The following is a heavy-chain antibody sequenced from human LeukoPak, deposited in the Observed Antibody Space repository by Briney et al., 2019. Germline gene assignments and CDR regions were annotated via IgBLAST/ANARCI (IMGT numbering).Heavy chain of an antibody. CDR1: GGSISSSSYY. J-gene: IGHJ4*02. CDR2: IFYSGST. V-gene: IGHV4-39*01. Sequence: SETLSLTCTVSGGSISSSSYYWGWIRQPPGTGLEWIGSIFYSGSTYYNPSLKSRVTISVDTSKRQFSLNLRSVTAADTAVYYCARHAGAGFDYWGQGTLVTVSS. CDR3: ARHAGAGFDY. D-gene: IGHD6-19*01.